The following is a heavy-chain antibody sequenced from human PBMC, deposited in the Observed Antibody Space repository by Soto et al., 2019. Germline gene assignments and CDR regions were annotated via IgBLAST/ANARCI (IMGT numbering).Heavy chain of an antibody. V-gene: IGHV3-30*18. CDR2: ISYDGSNK. D-gene: IGHD6-13*01. J-gene: IGHJ4*02. CDR3: AKDGSSSWSFDY. Sequence: GGSLRLSCAASGFTFSSYGMHWVRQAPGKGLEWVAVISYDGSNKYYADSVKGRFTISRDNSKNTLYLQMNSLRAEDTAVYYCAKDGSSSWSFDYWGQGTLVTVSS. CDR1: GFTFSSYG.